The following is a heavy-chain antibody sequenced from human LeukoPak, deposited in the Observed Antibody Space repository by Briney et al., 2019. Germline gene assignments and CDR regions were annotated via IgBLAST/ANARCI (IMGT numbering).Heavy chain of an antibody. J-gene: IGHJ4*02. CDR3: ARKGSYPDY. V-gene: IGHV1-18*01. Sequence: ASVKVSCKASGYTFTSYGIDWVRQAPGQGREWMGWSSAYNGNTNYAQRLQGRVTMTTDTSTSTAYMALRSLRSDDTALYYCARKGSYPDYWGQGTLVTVSS. D-gene: IGHD1-26*01. CDR1: GYTFTSYG. CDR2: SSAYNGNT.